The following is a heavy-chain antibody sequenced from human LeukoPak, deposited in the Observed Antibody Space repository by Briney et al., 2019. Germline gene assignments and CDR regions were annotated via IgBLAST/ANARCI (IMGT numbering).Heavy chain of an antibody. CDR1: GYTFTSYD. J-gene: IGHJ3*02. CDR3: AIGATEDAFDI. CDR2: MNPNSGNT. D-gene: IGHD4/OR15-4a*01. Sequence: ASVKVSCKASGYTFTSYDINWVRQATGQGLEWMGWMNPNSGNTGYAQKFQGRVTITRNTSISTAYMELSSLRSEDTAVHYCAIGATEDAFDIWGQGTMVTVSS. V-gene: IGHV1-8*03.